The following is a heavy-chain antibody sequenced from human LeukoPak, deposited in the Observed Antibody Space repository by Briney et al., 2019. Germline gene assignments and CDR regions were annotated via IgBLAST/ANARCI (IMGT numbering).Heavy chain of an antibody. V-gene: IGHV1-3*01. CDR3: TRIYVGSSTTYPYDH. Sequence: ASVKVSCKASGYTFTSYAMHWVRQAPGQRLEWMGWINAGNGNTKYSQKFQGRVTITRDTSASTAYMELSSLRSEDTAVYYCTRIYVGSSTTYPYDHWGQGTLVTVSS. CDR1: GYTFTSYA. D-gene: IGHD6-6*01. J-gene: IGHJ4*02. CDR2: INAGNGNT.